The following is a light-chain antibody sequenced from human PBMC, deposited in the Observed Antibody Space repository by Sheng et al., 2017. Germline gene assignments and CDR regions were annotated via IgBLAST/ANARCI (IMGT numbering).Light chain of an antibody. CDR2: AAS. J-gene: IGKJ2*03. CDR1: QSISNY. CDR3: QQSYSSWYS. Sequence: DIQMTQSPSSLSASVGDRVTITCRASQSISNYLNWYQQKPGKAPKVLIYAASTLQSGVPSRFSGSGSGTDFTLTISSLQPEDFATYYCQQSYSSWYSFGQGTKLEIK. V-gene: IGKV1-39*01.